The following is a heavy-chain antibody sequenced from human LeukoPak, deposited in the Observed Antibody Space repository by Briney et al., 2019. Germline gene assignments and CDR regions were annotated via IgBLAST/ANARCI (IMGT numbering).Heavy chain of an antibody. CDR3: ARGRGHIVVVTAIPVGCYFDY. J-gene: IGHJ4*02. V-gene: IGHV5-51*01. Sequence: GESLKISCKGSGYSFTSYWIGWVRQMPGKGLEWMGIIYPGDSDTRYSPSFQGQVTISADKSISTAYLQWSSLKASDTAMYYCARGRGHIVVVTAIPVGCYFDYWGQGTLVTVSS. D-gene: IGHD2-21*02. CDR2: IYPGDSDT. CDR1: GYSFTSYW.